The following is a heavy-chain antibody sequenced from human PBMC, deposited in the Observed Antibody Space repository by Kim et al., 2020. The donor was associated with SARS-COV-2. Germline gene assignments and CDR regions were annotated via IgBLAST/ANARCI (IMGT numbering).Heavy chain of an antibody. D-gene: IGHD1-26*01. V-gene: IGHV3-30*07. CDR3: ARDFGLVGATTDYFDY. Sequence: SVKGRFTISRDNSKNTLYLQMNSLRAEDTAVYYCARDFGLVGATTDYFDYWGQGTLVTVSS. J-gene: IGHJ4*02.